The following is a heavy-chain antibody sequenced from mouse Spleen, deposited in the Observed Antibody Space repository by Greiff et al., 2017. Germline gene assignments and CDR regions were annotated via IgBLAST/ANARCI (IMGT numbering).Heavy chain of an antibody. J-gene: IGHJ2*01. CDR1: GYTFTSYW. CDR2: INPSTGYT. CDR3: ARSGTTVVSDY. D-gene: IGHD1-1*01. Sequence: VQVVESGAELAKPGASVKMSCKASGYTFTSYWMHWVKQRPGQGLEWIGYINPSTGYTEYNQKFKDKATLTADKSSSTAYMQLSSLTSEDSAVYYCARSGTTVVSDYWGQGTTLTVSS. V-gene: IGHV1-7*01.